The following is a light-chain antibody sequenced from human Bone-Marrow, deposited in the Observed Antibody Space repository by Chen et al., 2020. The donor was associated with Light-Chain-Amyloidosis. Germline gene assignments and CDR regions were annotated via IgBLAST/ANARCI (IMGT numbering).Light chain of an antibody. CDR3: CSYAGDSTLL. CDR2: EVT. Sequence: QSALTQPASVSGSPGQSITISCTGTSSNVGGLNLVSWYQQHPGKAPKLIFYEVTKRPSGVSTRFSAFKSGNTASLTISGLQTEDEADYYCCSYAGDSTLLFGGGTKLTVL. CDR1: SSNVGGLNL. V-gene: IGLV2-23*02. J-gene: IGLJ2*01.